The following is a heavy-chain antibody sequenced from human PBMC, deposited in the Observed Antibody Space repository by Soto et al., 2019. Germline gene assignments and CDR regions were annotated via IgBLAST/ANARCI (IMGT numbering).Heavy chain of an antibody. J-gene: IGHJ4*02. D-gene: IGHD3-9*01. CDR3: ARTTFYDIFTAYYSLFDY. CDR2: ISDSGNT. Sequence: QVQLQESGPGLVKPSQTLTLTCTVSGGSIGSGGYYWSWIRQHPGKGLEWIGHISDSGNTYYNPSLKSRVTISVDTSKNHFSLNLSAVTAADTAVYYCARTTFYDIFTAYYSLFDYWGQGTLVTVSS. CDR1: GGSIGSGGYY. V-gene: IGHV4-31*03.